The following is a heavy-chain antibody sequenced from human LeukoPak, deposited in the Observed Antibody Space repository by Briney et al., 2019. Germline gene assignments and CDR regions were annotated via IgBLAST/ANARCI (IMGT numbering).Heavy chain of an antibody. CDR2: ISAYNGNT. CDR3: ARGLRFLEWSPLYGMDV. CDR1: GYTFTSYG. Sequence: GASVKVSCKASGYTFTSYGISWVRQAPGQGLEWMGWISAYNGNTNYAQKLQGRVTMTTDTSTSTAYMELRSLRSDGTAVYYCARGLRFLEWSPLYGMDVWGQGTTVTVSS. D-gene: IGHD3-3*01. V-gene: IGHV1-18*01. J-gene: IGHJ6*02.